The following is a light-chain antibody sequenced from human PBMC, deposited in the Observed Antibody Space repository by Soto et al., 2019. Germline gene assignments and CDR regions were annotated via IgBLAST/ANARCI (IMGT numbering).Light chain of an antibody. V-gene: IGKV3-11*01. CDR3: QQRSTRLT. Sequence: EIVLTQSPATLSLSPGERATLSCRASQSVSSYLAWYQQKPGQAPRLLIYDASNRATGIPARFSGSGSGTDLTLTISSLEPEDFAVYYCQQRSTRLTFGGGTKVEIK. CDR2: DAS. J-gene: IGKJ4*01. CDR1: QSVSSY.